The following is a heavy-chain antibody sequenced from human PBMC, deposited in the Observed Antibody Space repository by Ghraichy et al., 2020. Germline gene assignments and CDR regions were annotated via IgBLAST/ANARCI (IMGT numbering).Heavy chain of an antibody. CDR3: ARFIAVAGAYYYYYYGMDV. Sequence: SQTLSLTCAISGDSVSSNSAAWNWIRQSPSRGLEWLGRTYYRSKWYNDYAVSVKSRITINPDTSKNQFSLQLNSVTPEDTAVYYCARFIAVAGAYYYYYYGMDVWGQGTTVTVSS. V-gene: IGHV6-1*01. D-gene: IGHD6-19*01. CDR1: GDSVSSNSAA. CDR2: TYYRSKWYN. J-gene: IGHJ6*02.